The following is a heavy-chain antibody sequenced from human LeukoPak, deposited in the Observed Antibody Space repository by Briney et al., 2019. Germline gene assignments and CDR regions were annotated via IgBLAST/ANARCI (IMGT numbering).Heavy chain of an antibody. CDR3: ARDYGGSSPFDY. CDR1: GFTFSSYE. Sequence: PGGSLRLSCAASGFTFSSYEMHWVRQAPGKRLEWVSYISSSDSTIYYADSVKGRFTISRDNAKNSLYLQMNSLRAEDTAVYYCARDYGGSSPFDYWGQGTLVTVSS. V-gene: IGHV3-48*03. CDR2: ISSSDSTI. D-gene: IGHD4-23*01. J-gene: IGHJ4*02.